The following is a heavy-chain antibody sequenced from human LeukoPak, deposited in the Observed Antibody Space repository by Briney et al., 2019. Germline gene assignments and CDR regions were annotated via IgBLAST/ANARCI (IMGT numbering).Heavy chain of an antibody. V-gene: IGHV3-23*01. D-gene: IGHD6-19*01. J-gene: IGHJ4*02. Sequence: GGSLRPSRAASGFTFSSPSLGWVRQPPGKGLGWVSVISGSGGTSYHAHSGKGRLTISRDNSKNTLYLQMNRLRAEETAVYYCAKDRLVHDYWGQGTLVTVSS. CDR2: ISGSGGTS. CDR3: AKDRLVHDY. CDR1: GFTFSSPS.